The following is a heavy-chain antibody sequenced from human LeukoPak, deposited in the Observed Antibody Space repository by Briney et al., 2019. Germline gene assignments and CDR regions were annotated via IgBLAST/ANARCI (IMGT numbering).Heavy chain of an antibody. D-gene: IGHD3-10*01. CDR3: ARDHAASGSFYDY. CDR1: GFTFSSYG. CDR2: IGYDGTNE. V-gene: IGHV3-33*01. J-gene: IGHJ4*02. Sequence: PGGSLRLSCAASGFTFSSYGMHWVRQAPGKGLEWVALIGYDGTNEYYADSVKGRFTISRDNSKNTLYLQMKSLRAEDTAVYYCARDHAASGSFYDYWGQGTLVTVSS.